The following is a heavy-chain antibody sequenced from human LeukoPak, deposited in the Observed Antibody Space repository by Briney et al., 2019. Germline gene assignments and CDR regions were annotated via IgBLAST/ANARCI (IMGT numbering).Heavy chain of an antibody. CDR2: IYYSGST. CDR3: ARGAVWGFPFDS. Sequence: SETLSLTCTVSGGSISSYYWSWIRQPPGKGLEWIGYIYYSGSTNYNPSLKSRVTISVDTSKNQFSLKLSSVTAADTAVYHCARGAVWGFPFDSWGQGTLVTVSS. D-gene: IGHD3-16*01. CDR1: GGSISSYY. J-gene: IGHJ4*02. V-gene: IGHV4-59*01.